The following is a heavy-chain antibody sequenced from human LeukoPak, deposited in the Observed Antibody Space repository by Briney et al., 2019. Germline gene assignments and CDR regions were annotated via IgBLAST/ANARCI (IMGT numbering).Heavy chain of an antibody. V-gene: IGHV1-2*06. Sequence: ASVKVSCKASGYTFTGYYMHWVRQAPGQGIEWMGRINPNSGGTNYAQKFQGRVTMTRDTSISTAYMELSRLRSDDTAVYYCARGGVLRFLDYYMDVWGKGTTVTVSS. CDR2: INPNSGGT. J-gene: IGHJ6*03. CDR3: ARGGVLRFLDYYMDV. D-gene: IGHD3-3*01. CDR1: GYTFTGYY.